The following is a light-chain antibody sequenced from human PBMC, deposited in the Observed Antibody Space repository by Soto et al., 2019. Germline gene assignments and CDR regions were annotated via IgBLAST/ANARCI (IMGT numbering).Light chain of an antibody. V-gene: IGLV1-40*01. CDR1: SSNTGADYD. Sequence: QAVVTQPPSVSGAPGQRVTISCTGSSSNTGADYDVHWYQHLPGSAPKLLIYDNNIRPSGVPDRFSGSESGTSASLSISGLLSADEADYYCAVWDDGLNGGVFGGGTQLTVL. CDR3: AVWDDGLNGGV. J-gene: IGLJ3*02. CDR2: DNN.